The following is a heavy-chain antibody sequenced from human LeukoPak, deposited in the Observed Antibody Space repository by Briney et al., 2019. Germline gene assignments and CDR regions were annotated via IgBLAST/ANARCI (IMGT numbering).Heavy chain of an antibody. CDR3: AKGLLLWFGEPGGFDY. Sequence: PGGSLRHSCAASGFTFSSYTMRWVRQAPGKGLEWVSAISGSGGSTYYTDSVKGRFTISRDNSKNTLYLQMNSLRADDTALYYCAKGLLLWFGEPGGFDYWGQGTLVTVSS. J-gene: IGHJ4*02. CDR1: GFTFSSYT. V-gene: IGHV3-23*01. D-gene: IGHD3-10*01. CDR2: ISGSGGST.